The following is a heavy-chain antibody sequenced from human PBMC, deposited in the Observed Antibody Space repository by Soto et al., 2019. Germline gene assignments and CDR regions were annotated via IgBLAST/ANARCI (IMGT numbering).Heavy chain of an antibody. V-gene: IGHV4-61*01. CDR1: GGSVSSGSYY. J-gene: IGHJ4*02. CDR2: IYYSGST. D-gene: IGHD6-6*01. Sequence: PSETLSLTCTVSGGSVSSGSYYWSWIRQPPGKGLEWIGYIYYSGSTNYNPSLKSRVTISVDTSKNQFSPKLSSVTAADTAVYYCARVGIIAARTFDYWGQGTLVTVSS. CDR3: ARVGIIAARTFDY.